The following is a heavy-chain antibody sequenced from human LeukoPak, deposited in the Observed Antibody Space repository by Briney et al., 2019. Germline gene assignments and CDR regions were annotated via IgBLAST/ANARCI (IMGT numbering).Heavy chain of an antibody. V-gene: IGHV3-7*01. CDR2: INQDGSET. Sequence: GGSLRLSCAASRFTFGIYWMSWVRQAPGKALEWVANINQDGSETYYVDSVEGRFTISRDNTKNSLYLQMNSLRAEDTALYYCAGAASTGTVDYWGQGTLVTVSS. D-gene: IGHD6-13*01. J-gene: IGHJ4*02. CDR1: RFTFGIYW. CDR3: AGAASTGTVDY.